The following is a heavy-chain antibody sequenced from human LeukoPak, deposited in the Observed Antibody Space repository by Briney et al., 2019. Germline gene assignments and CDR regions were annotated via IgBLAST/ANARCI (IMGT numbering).Heavy chain of an antibody. V-gene: IGHV3-48*02. J-gene: IGHJ3*02. CDR3: VRDQHYAFDI. CDR1: GFTFSTYS. Sequence: GGSLRLSCVGAGFTFSTYSMNWVRQAPGKGLEWISHIARDGTTYYAGSVKGRFTISRDNAKNSLSLQMNSLRDDDTDLYYCVRDQHYAFDIWGQGTMVTVSS. D-gene: IGHD1-26*01. CDR2: IARDGTT.